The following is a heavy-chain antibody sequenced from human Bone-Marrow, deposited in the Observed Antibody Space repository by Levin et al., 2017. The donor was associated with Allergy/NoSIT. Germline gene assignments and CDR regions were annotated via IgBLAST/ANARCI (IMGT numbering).Heavy chain of an antibody. J-gene: IGHJ4*02. Sequence: KESGPTLVKPPQTLTLTCTFSGFSLSTSGMRVSWIRQPPGKALEWLARIDWDDDKFYSTSLKTRLTISKDTSKNQVVLTMTNMDPVDTATYYCARSMGIFGPRVFDYWGQGTLVTVSS. D-gene: IGHD3-3*01. CDR3: ARSMGIFGPRVFDY. V-gene: IGHV2-70*04. CDR1: GFSLSTSGMR. CDR2: IDWDDDK.